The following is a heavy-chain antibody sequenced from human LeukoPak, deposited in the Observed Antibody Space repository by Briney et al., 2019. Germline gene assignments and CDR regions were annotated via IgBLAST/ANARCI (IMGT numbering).Heavy chain of an antibody. J-gene: IGHJ1*01. V-gene: IGHV3-21*01. CDR1: GFTFSSYS. CDR2: ISSSSSYI. D-gene: IGHD2-2*01. CDR3: AREGYCSSTGCREYFQH. Sequence: GGSLRLSCAASGFTFSSYSMNWVRQAPGKGLEWVSSISSSSSYIYYADSVKGRFTISRDNAKNSLYLQMNSLRAEDTAVYYCAREGYCSSTGCREYFQHWGQGTLVTVSS.